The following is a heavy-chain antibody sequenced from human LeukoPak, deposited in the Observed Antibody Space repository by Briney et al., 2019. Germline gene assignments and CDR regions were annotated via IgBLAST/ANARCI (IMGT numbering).Heavy chain of an antibody. D-gene: IGHD3-10*01. CDR2: ISYDGSNK. J-gene: IGHJ4*02. CDR1: GFTFSSYA. CDR3: ARASGSCYNEDIDY. Sequence: GGSPRLSCAASGFTFSSYAMHWVRQAPGKGLEWVAVISYDGSNKYYADSVKGRFTISRDNSKNTLYLQKNSLRAEDTAVYYCARASGSCYNEDIDYWGQGTLVTVSS. V-gene: IGHV3-30-3*01.